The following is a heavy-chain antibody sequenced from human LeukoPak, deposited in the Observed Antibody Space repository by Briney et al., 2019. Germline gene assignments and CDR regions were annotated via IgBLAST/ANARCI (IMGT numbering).Heavy chain of an antibody. D-gene: IGHD2-15*01. V-gene: IGHV1-18*01. CDR3: ARPGDYCGGGSCYDY. J-gene: IGHJ4*02. CDR2: INTYNGNT. CDR1: GYTFTNYG. Sequence: ASVKVSCKASGYTFTNYGITWVRQAPGQGLEWMGWINTYNGNTNYGQEFQGRVTMTTDTSTTTAYMELRSLRSDDTAVYYCARPGDYCGGGSCYDYWGQGTLVTVSS.